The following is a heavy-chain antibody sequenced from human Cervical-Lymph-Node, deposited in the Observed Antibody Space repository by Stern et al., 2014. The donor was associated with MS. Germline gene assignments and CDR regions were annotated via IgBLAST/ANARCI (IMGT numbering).Heavy chain of an antibody. D-gene: IGHD3-16*01. CDR1: GFTFSSHS. V-gene: IGHV3-21*01. CDR3: ASQGERHY. CDR2: ISSGSDYK. Sequence: EVHLVESGGGLVKPGGSLRLSCAASGFTFSSHSMNWVRQAPGKGLEWVSSISSGSDYKYYADSVKGRFTISRDNAKNSLYLQVNSLRAEDTAVYYCASQGERHYWGQGTLVTVSS. J-gene: IGHJ4*02.